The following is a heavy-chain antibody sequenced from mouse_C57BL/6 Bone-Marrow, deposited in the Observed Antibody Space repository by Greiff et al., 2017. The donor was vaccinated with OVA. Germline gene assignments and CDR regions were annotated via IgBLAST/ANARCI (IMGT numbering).Heavy chain of an antibody. Sequence: QVHVKQPGAELVKPGASVKLSCKASGYTFTSYWMQWVKQRPGQGLEWIGEIDPSDSYTNYNQKFKGKATLTVDTSSSTAYMQLSSLTSEDSAVYYCARSAQATDYWGQGTTLTVSS. CDR3: ARSAQATDY. CDR2: IDPSDSYT. CDR1: GYTFTSYW. J-gene: IGHJ2*01. V-gene: IGHV1-50*01. D-gene: IGHD3-2*02.